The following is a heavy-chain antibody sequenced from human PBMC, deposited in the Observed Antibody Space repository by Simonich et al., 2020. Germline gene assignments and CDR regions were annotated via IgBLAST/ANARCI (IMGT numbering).Heavy chain of an antibody. D-gene: IGHD3-22*01. CDR2: IKRDGSST. J-gene: IGHJ4*02. Sequence: EVQLVESGGGLVQPGGSLRLSCAASGFTFSSYWMHWVRQAPGKGLVVVSRIKRDGSSTSYADSVKGRFTISRDNAKNTLYLQMNRLRAEDTAVYYCARDPPGDSCGYYNYWGQGTLVTVSS. V-gene: IGHV3-74*01. CDR1: GFTFSSYW. CDR3: ARDPPGDSCGYYNY.